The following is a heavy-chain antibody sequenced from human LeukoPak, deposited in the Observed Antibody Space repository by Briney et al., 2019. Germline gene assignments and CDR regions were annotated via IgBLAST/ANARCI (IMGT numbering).Heavy chain of an antibody. CDR1: GFTFSSYW. V-gene: IGHV3-7*01. J-gene: IGHJ4*02. CDR3: ARPRRVSEHSLHMITFGRVIDYFDY. Sequence: GGSLRLSCAASGFTFSSYWMSWVRQAPGKGLEWVANIKQDGSEKYYVDSVKGRFTISRDNAKNSLYLQMNSLRAEDTAVYYCARPRRVSEHSLHMITFGRVIDYFDYWGQGTLVTVSS. CDR2: IKQDGSEK. D-gene: IGHD3-16*02.